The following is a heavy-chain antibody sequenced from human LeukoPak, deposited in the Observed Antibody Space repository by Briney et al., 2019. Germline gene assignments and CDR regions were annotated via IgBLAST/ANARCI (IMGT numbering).Heavy chain of an antibody. V-gene: IGHV3-73*01. CDR2: IRSKTNSYAT. J-gene: IGHJ4*02. Sequence: GGSLRLSCAASGFIFSDSAIQWVRQASGKGLEWVGRIRSKTNSYATAYGASVKGRFTFSRDDPKNTAYLQMNSLKIEDTAVYYCTGGNDYWGQGTLVTVSS. D-gene: IGHD4-23*01. CDR1: GFIFSDSA. CDR3: TGGNDY.